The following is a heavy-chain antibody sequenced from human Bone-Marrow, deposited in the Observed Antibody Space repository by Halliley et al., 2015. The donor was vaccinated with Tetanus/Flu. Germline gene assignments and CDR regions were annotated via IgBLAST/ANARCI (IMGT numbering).Heavy chain of an antibody. Sequence: QLVQSGAEVKKPGESLKISCKGSGYTFPTYYIGWVRQMPGKGLEWLGVIYPGDSDTRYSPSFQGQVTISADKSPSTAYLQWSSLKASDTAMYYCARYRGPTVTPDYWGQGTLVTVSS. J-gene: IGHJ4*02. V-gene: IGHV5-51*01. CDR2: IYPGDSDT. CDR3: ARYRGPTVTPDY. D-gene: IGHD4-17*01. CDR1: GYTFPTYY.